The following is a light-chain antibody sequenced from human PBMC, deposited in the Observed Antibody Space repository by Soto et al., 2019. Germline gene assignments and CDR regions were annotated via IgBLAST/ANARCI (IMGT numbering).Light chain of an antibody. V-gene: IGLV2-23*01. Sequence: QFALTQPASVSGSPGQSITISCTGTSDDVGSYNLVSWYQQHPGKAPKLMIYEGSKRPSGVSNRFSGSKSGNTASLTISGLQAEDEADYYCCSYAGSNTWVFGGGTKLTVL. CDR3: CSYAGSNTWV. CDR1: SDDVGSYNL. CDR2: EGS. J-gene: IGLJ3*02.